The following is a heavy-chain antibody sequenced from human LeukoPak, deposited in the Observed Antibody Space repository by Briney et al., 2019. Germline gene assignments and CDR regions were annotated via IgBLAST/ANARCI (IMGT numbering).Heavy chain of an antibody. CDR3: ARDPRYSSPFDY. CDR2: INHSGST. J-gene: IGHJ4*02. CDR1: GGSFSGYY. D-gene: IGHD5-18*01. Sequence: SETLSLTCAVYGGSFSGYYWSWIRQPPGKGLEWIGEINHSGSTNYNPSLKSRVTISVDTSKNQFSLKLSSVTAADTAVYYCARDPRYSSPFDYWGQGTLVTVSS. V-gene: IGHV4-34*01.